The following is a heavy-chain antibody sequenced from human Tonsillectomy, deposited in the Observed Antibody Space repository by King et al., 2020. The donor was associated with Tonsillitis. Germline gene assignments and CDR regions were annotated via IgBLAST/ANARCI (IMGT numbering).Heavy chain of an antibody. CDR3: ARPEVTPPNYYYYGMDV. CDR1: GFTFSNYG. D-gene: IGHD4-23*01. V-gene: IGHV3-33*05. J-gene: IGHJ6*02. Sequence: VQLVESGGGVVQPERSLRLSCAASGFTFSNYGMHWVRQAPGKGLEWVAVISYDGSNKYYADSVKGRFTISRDNSKNTLYLQMHSLRAEDTAVYYCARPEVTPPNYYYYGMDVWGPGTTVTVSS. CDR2: ISYDGSNK.